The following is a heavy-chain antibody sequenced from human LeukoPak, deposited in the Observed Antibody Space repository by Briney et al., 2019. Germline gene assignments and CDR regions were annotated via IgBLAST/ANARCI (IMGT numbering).Heavy chain of an antibody. J-gene: IGHJ4*02. CDR1: GFTFSSYW. CDR3: AKDLYDSSGYYHDWDY. Sequence: GGSLRLSCAASGFTFSSYWMHWVRQAPGKGLVWVSRINSDGSSITYADSVKGRFTISRDNAKNTLYLQMNSLRAEDTAVYYCAKDLYDSSGYYHDWDYWGQGTLVTVSS. CDR2: INSDGSSI. V-gene: IGHV3-74*03. D-gene: IGHD3-22*01.